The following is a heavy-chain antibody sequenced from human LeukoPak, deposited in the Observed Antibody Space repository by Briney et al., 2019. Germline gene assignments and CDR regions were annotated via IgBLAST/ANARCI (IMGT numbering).Heavy chain of an antibody. V-gene: IGHV5-51*01. CDR3: ARSRAEKVPVWGSYRHHDAFDI. D-gene: IGHD3-16*02. Sequence: GESLQISFKGSGYSFPNYWIGWGRRMPGKGVEGMGIIYPGDSDTTYTPSFQGQVTISAAQSISTAYLQWSSLKASDTAMYYCARSRAEKVPVWGSYRHHDAFDIWGQGTRVTVSS. CDR2: IYPGDSDT. J-gene: IGHJ3*02. CDR1: GYSFPNYW.